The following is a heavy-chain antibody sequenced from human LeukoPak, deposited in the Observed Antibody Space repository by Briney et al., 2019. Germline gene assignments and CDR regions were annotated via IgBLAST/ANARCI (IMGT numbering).Heavy chain of an antibody. CDR2: IYYSETT. V-gene: IGHV4-39*01. CDR1: GGSISISSDY. D-gene: IGHD1-26*01. Sequence: SETLSLTCTVSGGSISISSDYWGWGRQPPGKGAEWIGSIYYSETTNYNPSLKTRVPMSVQTSKNQFSLNLSSATPADTAVYYCPIRVSKSSYYLTDWGQGTLLTVSS. CDR3: PIRVSKSSYYLTD. J-gene: IGHJ4*02.